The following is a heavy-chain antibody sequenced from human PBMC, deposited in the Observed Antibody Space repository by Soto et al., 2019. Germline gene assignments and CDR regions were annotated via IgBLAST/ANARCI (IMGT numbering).Heavy chain of an antibody. Sequence: QVQLVQSGAEVKKPGASVKVSCKASGYSFTNFAIHWVRQAPGQRLEWMGWINPASDYTRYSQEFEGRVTLTRDTSASTAYMELSSLRSEDTSVYYCARRVGDGQLDFGGQGTLVTVSS. V-gene: IGHV1-3*01. D-gene: IGHD1-26*01. CDR2: INPASDYT. CDR3: ARRVGDGQLDF. J-gene: IGHJ4*02. CDR1: GYSFTNFA.